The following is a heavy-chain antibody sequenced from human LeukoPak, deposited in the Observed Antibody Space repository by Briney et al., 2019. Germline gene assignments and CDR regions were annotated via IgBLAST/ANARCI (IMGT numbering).Heavy chain of an antibody. CDR1: GYSISSGYH. Sequence: GSLRLSCVVSGYSISSGYHWGWIRQPPGKGLEWIGSVYRSGSTYYNPSLKSRVTISVDTSKNQISLKVRSVTAADTAVYYCARENWVFDYWGQGILVTVSS. J-gene: IGHJ4*02. CDR3: ARENWVFDY. D-gene: IGHD7-27*01. CDR2: VYRSGST. V-gene: IGHV4-38-2*02.